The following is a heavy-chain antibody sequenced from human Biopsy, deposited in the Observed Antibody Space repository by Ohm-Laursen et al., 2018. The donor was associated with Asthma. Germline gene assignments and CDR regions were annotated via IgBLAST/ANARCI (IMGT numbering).Heavy chain of an antibody. V-gene: IGHV1-2*06. Sequence: GSSVKVSCKTSGYTFIGYHIHWARQAPGQGLEWMGRINPNSGGTNYAQKFQGRVTMTSDTSISTAYMELSGLRSDDTALYYCARGQKSPGDRWFDPWGQGTLVTVSS. D-gene: IGHD7-27*01. CDR1: GYTFIGYH. J-gene: IGHJ5*02. CDR3: ARGQKSPGDRWFDP. CDR2: INPNSGGT.